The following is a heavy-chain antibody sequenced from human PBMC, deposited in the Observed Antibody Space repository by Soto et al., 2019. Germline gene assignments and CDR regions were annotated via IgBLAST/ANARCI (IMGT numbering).Heavy chain of an antibody. CDR1: GYTFTSYG. Sequence: QVQLVQSGAEVKKPGASVKVSCKASGYTFTSYGISWVRQAPGQGLEWMGWISAYNGNTNYAQKLQGRVTMTTDTSTSTDYMELRSLRPDDTAVYYCARGLLPNGSGYYYFDYWGQGTLVTVSS. J-gene: IGHJ4*02. V-gene: IGHV1-18*01. CDR3: ARGLLPNGSGYYYFDY. CDR2: ISAYNGNT. D-gene: IGHD3-22*01.